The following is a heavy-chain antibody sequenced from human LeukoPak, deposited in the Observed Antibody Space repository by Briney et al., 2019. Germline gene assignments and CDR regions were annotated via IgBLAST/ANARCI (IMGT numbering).Heavy chain of an antibody. J-gene: IGHJ3*02. V-gene: IGHV4-34*01. CDR3: ARNRGAAVWDAFDI. Sequence: SETLSLTRAVYGGSFSGYYWSWIRQPPGKGLEWIGEINHSGSTNYNPSLKSRVTISVDTSKNQFSLKLSSGTAADTAVYYCARNRGAAVWDAFDIWGQGTMVTVSS. CDR1: GGSFSGYY. CDR2: INHSGST. D-gene: IGHD6-25*01.